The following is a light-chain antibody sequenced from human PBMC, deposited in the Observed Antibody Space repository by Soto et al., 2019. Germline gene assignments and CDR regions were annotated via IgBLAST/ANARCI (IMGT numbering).Light chain of an antibody. V-gene: IGKV1-39*01. Sequence: DIQMTQSPSSLSASVGDRVTITCRASQSISTYLNWYQQKPGKAPKLLIYAASSVQSGVSSRFSGSGSGTDFTLTISSLQPEDFGAYYCQQSYGIPFTFGPGTKVGI. CDR1: QSISTY. J-gene: IGKJ3*01. CDR2: AAS. CDR3: QQSYGIPFT.